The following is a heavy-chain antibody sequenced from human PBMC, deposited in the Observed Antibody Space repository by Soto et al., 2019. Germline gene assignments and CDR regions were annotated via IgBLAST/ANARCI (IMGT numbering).Heavy chain of an antibody. J-gene: IGHJ3*02. V-gene: IGHV3-48*02. Sequence: PGGSLRLSCAASGFTFSSYSMNWVRQAPGKGLEWVSYISSSSSTIYYADSVKGRFTISRDNAKNSLFLQMNSLRDEDTAVYYCASSEWLRVDDAFDIWGQGTMVTVSS. CDR1: GFTFSSYS. CDR2: ISSSSSTI. D-gene: IGHD5-12*01. CDR3: ASSEWLRVDDAFDI.